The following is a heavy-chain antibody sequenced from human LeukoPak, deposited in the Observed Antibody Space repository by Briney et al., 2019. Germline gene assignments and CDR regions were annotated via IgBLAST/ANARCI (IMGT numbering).Heavy chain of an antibody. CDR2: MSHDGSSK. CDR1: GFTFSSYA. V-gene: IGHV3-30*18. D-gene: IGHD1-1*01. CDR3: AKDLLGTFFDY. Sequence: PGGSLRLSCTAFGFTFSSYAMNWVRQAPGKGLEWVAVMSHDGSSKYYADSVKGRFTISRDNSKNTLYLQMNSLRAEDTAVYYCAKDLLGTFFDYWGQGTLVTVSS. J-gene: IGHJ4*02.